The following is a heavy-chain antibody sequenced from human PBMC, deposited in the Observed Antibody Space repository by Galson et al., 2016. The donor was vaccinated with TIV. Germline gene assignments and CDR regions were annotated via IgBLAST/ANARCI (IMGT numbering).Heavy chain of an antibody. CDR2: ISSSGTYM. CDR3: ARDGRFLDWVTWFDP. CDR1: GFTFSTYD. Sequence: SLRLSCAASGFTFSTYDIHWVRQAPGKGLEWLTHISSSGTYMNYADSVKGRFTVSRDNAKKSVYLQMDSLRADDTAIYYCARDGRFLDWVTWFDPRDQGTLVTVSS. V-gene: IGHV3-21*05. D-gene: IGHD3-3*01. J-gene: IGHJ5*02.